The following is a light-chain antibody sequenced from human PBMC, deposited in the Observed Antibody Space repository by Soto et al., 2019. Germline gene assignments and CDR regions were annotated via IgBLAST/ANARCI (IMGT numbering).Light chain of an antibody. Sequence: IQLTQSPSSLSASVGDRVTITCRASQGIRSYLAWYQQKPGKAPNLLIYAASTLQSGVPSRFSGSGSGTDFTLTISSLHPEDFATYYCQQVDSYPITFGQGTRLEIK. V-gene: IGKV1-9*01. CDR3: QQVDSYPIT. J-gene: IGKJ5*01. CDR1: QGIRSY. CDR2: AAS.